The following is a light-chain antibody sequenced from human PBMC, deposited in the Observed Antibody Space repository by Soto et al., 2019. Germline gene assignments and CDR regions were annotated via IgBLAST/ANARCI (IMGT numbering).Light chain of an antibody. CDR3: QSYDNTLSGPIYV. CDR2: DDS. Sequence: SYELTQPPSVSVAPGQTARIPCGGNNIGSKSVHWYHQKPGQAPVLVVYDDSDRPSGIPERFSGSKSATSASLAITGLQAEDEAIYYCQSYDNTLSGPIYVFGTGTKLTVL. V-gene: IGLV3-21*02. CDR1: NIGSKS. J-gene: IGLJ1*01.